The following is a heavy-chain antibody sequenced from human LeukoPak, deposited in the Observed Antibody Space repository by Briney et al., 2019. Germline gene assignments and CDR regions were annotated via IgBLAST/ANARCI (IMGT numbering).Heavy chain of an antibody. CDR1: GGSFSGYY. CDR2: INHSGST. D-gene: IGHD7-27*01. J-gene: IGHJ6*02. CDR3: ARHLRGRLTLPGMDV. V-gene: IGHV4-34*01. Sequence: SETLSLTCAVYGGSFSGYYWSWIRQPPGKGLEWIGEINHSGSTNYNPSLKSRVTISVDTSKNQFSLKLSSVTAADTAVYYCARHLRGRLTLPGMDVWGQGTTVTVSS.